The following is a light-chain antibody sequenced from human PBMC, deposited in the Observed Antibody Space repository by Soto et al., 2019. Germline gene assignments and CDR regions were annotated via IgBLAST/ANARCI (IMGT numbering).Light chain of an antibody. CDR2: DVS. CDR1: SSDVGGYNY. V-gene: IGLV2-11*01. J-gene: IGLJ1*01. Sequence: QSALTQPRSVSGSPGQSVTISCTGTSSDVGGYNYVSWYQQHPGKAPKLMIYDVSKRPSGVPDRFSGSKSGNTASLTISGXQAEDEADYXCCSYAGSYTSYVFGTGTKLTVL. CDR3: CSYAGSYTSYV.